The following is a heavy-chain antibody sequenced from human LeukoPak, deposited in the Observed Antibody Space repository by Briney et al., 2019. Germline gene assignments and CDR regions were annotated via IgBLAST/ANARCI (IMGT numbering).Heavy chain of an antibody. J-gene: IGHJ4*02. D-gene: IGHD7-27*01. CDR2: LSNRGSDI. CDR1: GFAFSDHY. CDR3: ARGHWGLDY. Sequence: GGSLRLSCAVSGFAFSDHYMTWIRQAPGKGLEYISNLSNRGSDIFYADSVKGRFSISRDNAKNSLYLQMNSLRVEDTAMYYCARGHWGLDYWGQGTLVTVSS. V-gene: IGHV3-11*01.